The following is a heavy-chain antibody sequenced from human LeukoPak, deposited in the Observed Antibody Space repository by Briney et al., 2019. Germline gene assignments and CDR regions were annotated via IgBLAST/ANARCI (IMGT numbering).Heavy chain of an antibody. V-gene: IGHV3-7*01. CDR3: AREPGIGYAFDI. J-gene: IGHJ3*02. D-gene: IGHD3-10*01. Sequence: GGSLRLSCVVSGFTFASSWMTWVRQAPGKGLEWVANIKEDGSEKHYVDSVKGRFTISRDNAKNSLYLQMNSLRTEDTAVYYCAREPGIGYAFDIWGQGTMVTVSS. CDR2: IKEDGSEK. CDR1: GFTFASSW.